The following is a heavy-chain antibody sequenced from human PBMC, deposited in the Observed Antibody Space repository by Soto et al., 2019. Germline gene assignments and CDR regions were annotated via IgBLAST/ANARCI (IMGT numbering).Heavy chain of an antibody. J-gene: IGHJ4*02. V-gene: IGHV3-48*02. CDR2: IGASSGTI. D-gene: IGHD1-1*01. Sequence: PGGSLRLSCAASGFTFSEYNMNWVRQAPGKGLEWLSYIGASSGTIYYADSVKGRFTISRDNARSSLYLQMNSLRDDDTAVYFCARDHISGDGYTFDYWGQGTRVTVSS. CDR3: ARDHISGDGYTFDY. CDR1: GFTFSEYN.